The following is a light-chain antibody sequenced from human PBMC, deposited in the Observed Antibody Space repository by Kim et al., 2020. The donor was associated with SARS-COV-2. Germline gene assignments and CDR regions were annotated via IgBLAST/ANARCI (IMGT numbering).Light chain of an antibody. J-gene: IGKJ1*01. Sequence: ASVGDRVTIACRASQSISTWLAWYQQTPRKGPKLLIYKASSLERGVPSRFSVSGSGTEFTLTIDSLQPEDFAVYYCQQYSSDSPTFGQGTKVDIK. V-gene: IGKV1-5*03. CDR1: QSISTW. CDR3: QQYSSDSPT. CDR2: KAS.